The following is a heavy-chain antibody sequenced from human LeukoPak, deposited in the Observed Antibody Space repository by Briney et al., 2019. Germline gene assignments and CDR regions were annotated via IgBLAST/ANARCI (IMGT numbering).Heavy chain of an antibody. CDR3: ARDSTSTVTTGSGDWFDP. V-gene: IGHV4-39*07. CDR1: GGSISSSSYY. D-gene: IGHD4-17*01. Sequence: ASETLSLTCTVSGGSISSSSYYWGWIRQPPGKGLEWIGSIYYSGSTYYNPSLKSRVTISVDTSKNQFSLKLSSVTAADTAVYYCARDSTSTVTTGSGDWFDPWGQGTLVTVSS. CDR2: IYYSGST. J-gene: IGHJ5*02.